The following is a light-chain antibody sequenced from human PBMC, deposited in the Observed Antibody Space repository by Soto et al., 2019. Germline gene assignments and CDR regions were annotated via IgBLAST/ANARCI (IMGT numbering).Light chain of an antibody. CDR1: SSDVGGYNS. CDR2: EVS. J-gene: IGLJ2*01. V-gene: IGLV2-8*01. CDR3: SSYAGSNVV. Sequence: QSALTQPPSASGSPGQSVTISCTGTSSDVGGYNSVSWYQQHPGKVPKLMIYEVSKRPSGVPDRFSGSKSGNTASLIVSGLQAEDEADYCCSSYAGSNVVFGGGTKVTVL.